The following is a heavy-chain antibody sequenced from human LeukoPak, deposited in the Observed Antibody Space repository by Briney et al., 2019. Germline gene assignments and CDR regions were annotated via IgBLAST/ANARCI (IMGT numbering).Heavy chain of an antibody. CDR2: INSDGSST. J-gene: IGHJ4*02. CDR1: GFTFSSHW. V-gene: IGHV3-74*01. Sequence: GGSLRLSCAASGFTFSSHWLHWVRQGPGKGLIWVSRINSDGSSTTYADSVKGRFTITRDNAKNSLYLQMNSLRAEDTAVYYCARELPQYDYWGQGTLVTVSS. D-gene: IGHD1-26*01. CDR3: ARELPQYDY.